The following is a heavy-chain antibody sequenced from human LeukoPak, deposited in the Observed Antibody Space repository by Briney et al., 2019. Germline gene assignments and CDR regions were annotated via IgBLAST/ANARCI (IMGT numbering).Heavy chain of an antibody. CDR2: ISSSSNAI. Sequence: PGGSLRLSCAASGFTFSNYNMNWVRQAPGKGLEWLSYISSSSNAIYYADSVRGRFTISRDNAKNSLYLQMNSLRDEDTAVYYCARDRGGTAWGQGTLVTVSS. D-gene: IGHD3/OR15-3a*01. CDR3: ARDRGGTA. J-gene: IGHJ5*02. CDR1: GFTFSNYN. V-gene: IGHV3-48*02.